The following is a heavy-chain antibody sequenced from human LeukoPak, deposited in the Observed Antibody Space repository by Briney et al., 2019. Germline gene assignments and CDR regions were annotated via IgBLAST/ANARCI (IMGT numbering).Heavy chain of an antibody. CDR1: GGSISSYY. CDR3: ARDDSAAGGLYGMDV. CDR2: IYYSGST. D-gene: IGHD6-13*01. Sequence: PSETLSLTCTVSGGSISSYYWSWIRQPAGKGLEWIGRIYYSGSTNYNPSLKSRVTISVDTSKNQFSLKLSSVTAADTAVYYCARDDSAAGGLYGMDVWGQGTTVTVSS. V-gene: IGHV4-4*07. J-gene: IGHJ6*02.